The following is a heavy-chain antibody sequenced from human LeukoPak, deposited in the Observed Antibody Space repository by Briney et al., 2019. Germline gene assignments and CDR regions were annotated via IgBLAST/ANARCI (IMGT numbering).Heavy chain of an antibody. CDR1: GGTFSSYA. D-gene: IGHD3-10*01. CDR3: AMGGSGSYYNPPLDYGMDA. CDR2: IIPIFGTA. V-gene: IGHV1-69*06. J-gene: IGHJ6*04. Sequence: SVKVSCKASGGTFSSYAISWVRQAPGQGLEWMGGIIPIFGTANYAQKFQGRVTITADKSTSTAYMELSSLRSEDTAVYYCAMGGSGSYYNPPLDYGMDAWGKGTTVTVTS.